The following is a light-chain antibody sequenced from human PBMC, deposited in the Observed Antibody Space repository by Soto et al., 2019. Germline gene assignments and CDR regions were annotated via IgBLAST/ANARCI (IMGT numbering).Light chain of an antibody. CDR3: QQYGSLSWT. CDR2: GAS. CDR1: QSVSSNY. J-gene: IGKJ1*01. Sequence: DIVSTQSPGTLSLSPGERDTLSCRASQSVSSNYLAWYQQKPGQAPRLLIQGASTRATGVPDRFCGSGSGTDFTLTISRLEPEDFSVYHCQQYGSLSWTFGQGTKVDIK. V-gene: IGKV3-20*01.